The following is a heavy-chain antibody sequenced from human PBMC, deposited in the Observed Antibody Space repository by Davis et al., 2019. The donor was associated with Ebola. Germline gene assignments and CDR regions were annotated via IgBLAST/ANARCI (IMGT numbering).Heavy chain of an antibody. J-gene: IGHJ6*04. Sequence: GESLKISCAASGLIVSSDYMSWVRQAPGKGLEWVSVFYPSGTTYYADSVKGRFTISRDNSKKTLYLQMNSLRAEDTAVYYCARSGLSFGVVKYHYGMDVWGKGTTVTVSS. CDR1: GLIVSSDY. D-gene: IGHD3-3*01. CDR3: ARSGLSFGVVKYHYGMDV. V-gene: IGHV3-53*01. CDR2: FYPSGTT.